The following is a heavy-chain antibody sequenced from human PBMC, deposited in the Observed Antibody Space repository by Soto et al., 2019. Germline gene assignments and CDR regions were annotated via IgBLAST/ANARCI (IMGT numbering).Heavy chain of an antibody. Sequence: QVKLQESGPGLATPSGTLSLTCAVSGVPISSGNWWTWVRQSPQRGLEYIGEIFHDGTANYYPSFERRVAISVDTSKNQFSLKLTSVTAADTAIYFCARLVYDTRLNYMYFDFWGQGTLVTVSS. D-gene: IGHD3-10*01. CDR3: ARLVYDTRLNYMYFDF. J-gene: IGHJ4*02. V-gene: IGHV4-4*02. CDR1: GVPISSGNW. CDR2: IFHDGTA.